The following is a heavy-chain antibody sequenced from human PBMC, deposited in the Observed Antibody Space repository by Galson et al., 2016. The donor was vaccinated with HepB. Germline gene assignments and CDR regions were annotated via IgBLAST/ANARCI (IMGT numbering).Heavy chain of an antibody. CDR2: IGNGPSAT. CDR3: ARTDPSSLLVGGVFFDL. Sequence: SLRLSCATSGFTFTKFYFSWVRQAPGKGLEWISYIGNGPSATFFADSVQGRFSISRDIARNSVSLQMSTLRAEDTAVYYCARTDPSSLLVGGVFFDLWG. D-gene: IGHD3-16*01. J-gene: IGHJ6*01. V-gene: IGHV3-11*01. CDR1: GFTFTKFY.